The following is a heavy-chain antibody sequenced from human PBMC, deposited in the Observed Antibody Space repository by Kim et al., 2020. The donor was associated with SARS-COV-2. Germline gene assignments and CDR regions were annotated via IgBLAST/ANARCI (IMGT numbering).Heavy chain of an antibody. J-gene: IGHJ6*03. D-gene: IGHD6-13*01. CDR3: ARGKDVRAAAGTYYYYYMDV. CDR1: GGSFSGYY. CDR2: INHSGST. V-gene: IGHV4-34*01. Sequence: SETLSLTCAVYGGSFSGYYWSWIRQPPGKGLEWIGEINHSGSTNYNPSLKSRVTISVDTSKNQFSLKLSSVTAADTAVYYCARGKDVRAAAGTYYYYYMDVWGKGTTVTVSS.